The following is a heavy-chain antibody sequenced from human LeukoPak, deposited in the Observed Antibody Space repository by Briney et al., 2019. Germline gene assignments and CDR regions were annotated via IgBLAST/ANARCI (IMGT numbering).Heavy chain of an antibody. CDR2: IIPIFGTA. Sequence: GASVKVSCKASGGTFSSYAISWVRQAPGQGLEWMGGIIPIFGTANYAQKLQGRVTMTTDTSTSTAYMELRSLRSDDTAVYYCITGDSYWGQGTLVTVSS. CDR1: GGTFSSYA. CDR3: ITGDSY. V-gene: IGHV1-69*05. J-gene: IGHJ4*02. D-gene: IGHD1-14*01.